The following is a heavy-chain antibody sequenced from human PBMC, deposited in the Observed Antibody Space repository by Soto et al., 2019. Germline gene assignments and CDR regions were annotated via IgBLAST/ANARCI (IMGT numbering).Heavy chain of an antibody. CDR1: GGSISSYY. Sequence: SETLSLTCTVSGGSISSYYWSWIRQPPGKGLEWIGYIYYSGSTNYNPSLKSRVTISVDTSKNQFSLKLGSVTAADTAVYYCARRNCGGDCHYYYGMDCWGQGTTVTVSS. D-gene: IGHD2-21*02. V-gene: IGHV4-59*01. CDR3: ARRNCGGDCHYYYGMDC. J-gene: IGHJ6*02. CDR2: IYYSGST.